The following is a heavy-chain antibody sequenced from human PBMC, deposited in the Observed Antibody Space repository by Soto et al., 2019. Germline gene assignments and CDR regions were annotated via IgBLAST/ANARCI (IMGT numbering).Heavy chain of an antibody. Sequence: SGPTLVNPTQTLTLTCTFSGFSLSTSGMCVSWIRQPPGKALEWLARIDWDDDKYYSTSLKTRLTIYKDTSKNQVVLTMTNMDPVDTATYYCVRIHYYGSGSYPAATYFDYWGQGTLVTVSS. D-gene: IGHD3-10*01. CDR3: VRIHYYGSGSYPAATYFDY. J-gene: IGHJ4*02. V-gene: IGHV2-70*11. CDR1: GFSLSTSGMC. CDR2: IDWDDDK.